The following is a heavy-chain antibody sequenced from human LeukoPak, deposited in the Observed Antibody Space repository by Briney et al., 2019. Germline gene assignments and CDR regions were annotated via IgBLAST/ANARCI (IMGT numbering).Heavy chain of an antibody. CDR2: VYYSGGT. D-gene: IGHD3-9*01. Sequence: PSETLSLICTVSGVSISSTTYYWGWIRQPPGKGLEWIGSVYYSGGTYYNLSLKSRVTVSIDTSKNQFSLRLSSVTAADTAVYYCARVLSGTLTFDHWGQGTLVAVSS. CDR3: ARVLSGTLTFDH. CDR1: GVSISSTTYY. V-gene: IGHV4-39*01. J-gene: IGHJ4*02.